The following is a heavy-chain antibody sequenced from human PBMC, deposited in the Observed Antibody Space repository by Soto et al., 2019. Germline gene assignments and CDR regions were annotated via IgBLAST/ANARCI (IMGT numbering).Heavy chain of an antibody. D-gene: IGHD3-10*01. CDR2: INPSGGST. CDR1: GYTFTSYY. V-gene: IGHV1-46*03. J-gene: IGHJ4*02. Sequence: ASVKVSCKASGYTFTSYYMHWVRQAPGQGLEWMGIINPSGGSTSYAQKFQGRVTMTRDTSTSTVYMELSSLRSEDTAVYYCARDGLPMVGGVRKRSYFAYWAQGTLVPAS. CDR3: ARDGLPMVGGVRKRSYFAY.